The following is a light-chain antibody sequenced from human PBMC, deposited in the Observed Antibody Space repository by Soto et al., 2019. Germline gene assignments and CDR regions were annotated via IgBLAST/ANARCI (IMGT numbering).Light chain of an antibody. CDR3: SSFAGTYSLYI. CDR2: DVN. CDR1: STDVGAYDH. J-gene: IGLJ1*01. V-gene: IGLV2-11*01. Sequence: QSALTQPLSVSGSPGQSVAISCTGTSTDVGAYDHVSWYQHSPDKAPKLLIFDVNKRPSGVPDRFSGSKSGNTASLTISGLQADDEAEYFCSSFAGTYSLYIFGSGTKLTVL.